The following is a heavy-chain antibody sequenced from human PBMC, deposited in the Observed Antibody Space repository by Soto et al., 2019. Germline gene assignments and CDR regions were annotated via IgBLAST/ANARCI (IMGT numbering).Heavy chain of an antibody. V-gene: IGHV4-34*01. CDR1: GGSFSGYY. Sequence: KSSETLSLTCAVYGGSFSGYYWSWIRQPPGKGLEWIGEINHSGSTNYNPSLKSRVTISVDTSENQFSLKLSSVTAADTAVYYCASRETQWGRFDYWGQGTLVTVLL. CDR3: ASRETQWGRFDY. J-gene: IGHJ4*02. CDR2: INHSGST. D-gene: IGHD3-16*01.